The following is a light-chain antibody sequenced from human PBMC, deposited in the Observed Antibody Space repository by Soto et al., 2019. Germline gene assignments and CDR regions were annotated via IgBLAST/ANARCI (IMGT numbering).Light chain of an antibody. J-gene: IGLJ1*01. CDR3: QSYDSRLSGPYV. Sequence: QSVLTQPPSVSGAPGQRVTISCTGSSSNIGAGYDVHWYQQLPGTAPKLLIYGNSNRPSGVPDRFSGSKSGTSASLAITGLQAEDEVDYYCQSYDSRLSGPYVFETGTKVTV. CDR1: SSNIGAGYD. CDR2: GNS. V-gene: IGLV1-40*01.